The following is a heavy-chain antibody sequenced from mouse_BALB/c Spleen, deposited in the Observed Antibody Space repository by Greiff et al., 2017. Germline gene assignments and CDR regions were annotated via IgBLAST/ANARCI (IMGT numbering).Heavy chain of an antibody. V-gene: IGHV2-9-2*01. CDR2: IWTGGGT. CDR3: VRDQRGYAMDY. CDR1: GFSLTSYD. J-gene: IGHJ4*01. Sequence: VKLLESGPGLVAPSQSLSITCTVSGFSLTSYDISWIRQPPGKGLEWLGVIWTGGGTNYNSAFMSRLSISKDNSKSQVFLKMNSLQTDDTAIYYCVRDQRGYAMDYWGQGTSVTVSS.